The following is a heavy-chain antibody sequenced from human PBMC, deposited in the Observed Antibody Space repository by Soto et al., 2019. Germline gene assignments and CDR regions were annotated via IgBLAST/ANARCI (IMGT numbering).Heavy chain of an antibody. CDR2: ISGSNGNT. V-gene: IGHV1-18*04. J-gene: IGHJ4*02. D-gene: IGHD2-2*01. CDR3: ARAPVDCRRSGCAEDY. CDR1: GYTFTSHG. Sequence: QVQLVQSGAEVKKPGASVKVSCKASGYTFTSHGVSWVRQAPGPGLEWMGWISGSNGNTKYAKSFQGRVTLTTDTSTSTAYMELRRLNSDDTAVYYCARAPVDCRRSGCAEDYWGQGTLVTVSS.